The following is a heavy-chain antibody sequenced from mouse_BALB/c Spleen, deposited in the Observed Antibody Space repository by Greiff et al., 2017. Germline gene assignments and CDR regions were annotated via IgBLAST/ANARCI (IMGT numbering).Heavy chain of an antibody. CDR2: ISYSGST. Sequence: EVKVEESGPSLVKPSQTLSLTCSVTGYSITSCYWNWIRKFPGNKLEYMGYISYSGSTYYNPSLKSRISITRDTSKNQYYLLLNSVTTEDTATYYCARGSNYRYYYAMDYWGQGTSVTVSS. CDR1: GYSITSCY. J-gene: IGHJ4*01. D-gene: IGHD2-5*01. V-gene: IGHV3-8*02. CDR3: ARGSNYRYYYAMDY.